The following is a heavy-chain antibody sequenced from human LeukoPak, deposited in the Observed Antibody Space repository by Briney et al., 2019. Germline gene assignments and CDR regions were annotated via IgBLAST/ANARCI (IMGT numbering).Heavy chain of an antibody. CDR1: GYTFTSYG. J-gene: IGHJ3*02. CDR3: ARDRLSSSDRGGGYAFDI. Sequence: ASVKVSCKASGYTFTSYGISWVRQAPGQGLEWMGWINGYNGNTNYAQKFQGRVTMTTDTSTSTAYMELRSLRSDDTAVYYCARDRLSSSDRGGGYAFDIWGQGTMVAVSS. D-gene: IGHD6-19*01. CDR2: INGYNGNT. V-gene: IGHV1-18*01.